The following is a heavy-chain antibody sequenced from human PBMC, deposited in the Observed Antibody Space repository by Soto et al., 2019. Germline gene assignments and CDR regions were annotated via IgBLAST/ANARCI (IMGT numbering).Heavy chain of an antibody. CDR3: ARGKRNSYYFDY. Sequence: QVQLVQSGAEVKKPGSSVKVSCKASGGTFSSYAISWVRQAPGQGLEWMGGIIPIFGTANYAQKFQGRVTITEDKATSTAYMERSSLRSEDTAVYYCARGKRNSYYFDYWGQGTLVTVSS. CDR2: IIPIFGTA. V-gene: IGHV1-69*14. CDR1: GGTFSSYA. J-gene: IGHJ4*02. D-gene: IGHD4-4*01.